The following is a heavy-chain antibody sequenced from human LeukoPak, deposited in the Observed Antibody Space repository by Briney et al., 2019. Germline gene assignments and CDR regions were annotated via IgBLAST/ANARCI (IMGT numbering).Heavy chain of an antibody. D-gene: IGHD4-23*01. J-gene: IGHJ4*02. V-gene: IGHV3-73*01. Sequence: GGSLRLSCAASGFTFSGSAMHWVRQASGKGLEWVGRITSKANSYATAYAASVKGRFTISRDDSKNTAYLELNSLKTEDTAVYYCARGGNWDLYYFDNWGQGTLVTVSS. CDR3: ARGGNWDLYYFDN. CDR2: ITSKANSYAT. CDR1: GFTFSGSA.